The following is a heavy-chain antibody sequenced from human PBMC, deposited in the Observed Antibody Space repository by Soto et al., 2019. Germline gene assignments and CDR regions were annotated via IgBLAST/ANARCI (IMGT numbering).Heavy chain of an antibody. Sequence: QVQLVQSGAEVKKPGSSVKVSCKASGGTFSNYTISWVRQAPGQGLEWMGRIIPILNIANYAQKFQGRVTITADKSTTTAYMELSSLRSEDTAVYYCARVSEMGTVTEGFYYYMDVWGKGTTVTVPS. CDR2: IIPILNIA. J-gene: IGHJ6*03. D-gene: IGHD4-17*01. CDR3: ARVSEMGTVTEGFYYYMDV. V-gene: IGHV1-69*02. CDR1: GGTFSNYT.